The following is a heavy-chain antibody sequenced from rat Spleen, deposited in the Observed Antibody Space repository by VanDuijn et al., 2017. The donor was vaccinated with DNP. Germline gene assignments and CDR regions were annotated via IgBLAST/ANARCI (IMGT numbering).Heavy chain of an antibody. Sequence: EVQLVESGGGLVQPGRSLKLSCAASGFTFSDYYMAWVRQTPTKGLEWVAYITYDGDSTYHRDSVKGRFTVSSDDAKSTLYLQMDSLRSEETATYYCARQKNWGYFDYWGQGVMVTVSS. CDR1: GFTFSDYY. CDR3: ARQKNWGYFDY. CDR2: ITYDGDST. J-gene: IGHJ2*01. V-gene: IGHV5-7*01. D-gene: IGHD5-1*01.